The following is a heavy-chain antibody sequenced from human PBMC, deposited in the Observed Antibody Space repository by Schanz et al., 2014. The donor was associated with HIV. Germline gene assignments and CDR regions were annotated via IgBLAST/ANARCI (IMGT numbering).Heavy chain of an antibody. J-gene: IGHJ6*02. Sequence: VHLLESGGGLVQPGGSLRLSCAASGFTFSSYGMHWVRQAPGKGLEWVAVIWYDGSKKYYADSVKGRFTISRDNSKNTLYLQMNSLRAEDTAVYYCAKGSSLWSFYYDMDVWGQGTTVTVSS. CDR1: GFTFSSYG. D-gene: IGHD3-10*01. CDR2: IWYDGSKK. V-gene: IGHV3-30*02. CDR3: AKGSSLWSFYYDMDV.